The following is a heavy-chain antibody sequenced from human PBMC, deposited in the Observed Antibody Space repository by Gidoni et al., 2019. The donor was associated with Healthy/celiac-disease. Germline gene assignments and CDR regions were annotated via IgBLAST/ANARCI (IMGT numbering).Heavy chain of an antibody. D-gene: IGHD6-6*01. CDR1: GFSLSTSGVG. CDR2: IYWDDDK. V-gene: IGHV2-5*02. CDR3: ADRGKLGPFDY. J-gene: IGHJ4*02. Sequence: QITLKESAPTLLKPTQTLTLPCTFPGFSLSTSGVGVGWIRQPPGNALEWLALIYWDDDKRYSPSLKSRLTITKDTSKNQVVLTMTNMDPVDTATDYCADRGKLGPFDYWGQGTLVTVSS.